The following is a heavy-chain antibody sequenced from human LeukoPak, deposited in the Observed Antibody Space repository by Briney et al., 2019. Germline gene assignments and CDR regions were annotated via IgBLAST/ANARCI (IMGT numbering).Heavy chain of an antibody. Sequence: ASETLSLTCTVSGGSISSSSYYWGWIRQPPGKGLEWIGSIYYSGSTYYNPSLKSRVTISVDTSKNQFSLKLSSVTAADTAVYYCASPAYDYVWGSYRSGDYWGQGTLVTVSS. CDR1: GGSISSSSYY. CDR2: IYYSGST. CDR3: ASPAYDYVWGSYRSGDY. D-gene: IGHD3-16*02. V-gene: IGHV4-39*01. J-gene: IGHJ4*02.